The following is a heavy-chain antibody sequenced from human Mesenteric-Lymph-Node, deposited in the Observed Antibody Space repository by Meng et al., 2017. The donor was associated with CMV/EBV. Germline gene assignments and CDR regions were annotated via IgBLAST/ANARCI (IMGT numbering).Heavy chain of an antibody. Sequence: SLKISCAASGFTFSSYSMNWVRQAPGKGLEWVSSISSSSTYIYYADSVKGRFTISRDNAKNSLYLQMNSLRAEDTALYYCARDVLLVWSGYYIPSWFDPWGQGTLVTVSS. CDR3: ARDVLLVWSGYYIPSWFDP. CDR1: GFTFSSYS. V-gene: IGHV3-21*01. J-gene: IGHJ5*02. CDR2: ISSSSTYI. D-gene: IGHD3-3*01.